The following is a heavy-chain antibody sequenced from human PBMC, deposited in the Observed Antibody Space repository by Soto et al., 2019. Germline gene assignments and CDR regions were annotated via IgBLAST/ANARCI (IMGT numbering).Heavy chain of an antibody. J-gene: IGHJ3*02. CDR2: IYTSGST. CDR3: ARAGTTVTTLWRAFDI. D-gene: IGHD4-17*01. V-gene: IGHV4-4*07. CDR1: GGSISIYY. Sequence: PSETLSLTCTVSGGSISIYYWSWIRHPAGKGLEWIGRIYTSGSTNYNPSLKSRVTMSVDTSKNQFSLKLSSVTAADTAVYYCARAGTTVTTLWRAFDIWGQGTMVTVSS.